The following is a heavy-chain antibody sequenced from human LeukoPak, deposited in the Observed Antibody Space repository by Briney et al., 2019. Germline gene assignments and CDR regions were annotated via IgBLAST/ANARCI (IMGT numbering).Heavy chain of an antibody. J-gene: IGHJ6*03. CDR1: GGSISSGSYY. V-gene: IGHV4-61*02. CDR2: IYTSGST. Sequence: MSSEPLSLTCTVSGGSISSGSYYWSWIRQPAGKGLEWIGRIYTSGSTNYNPSLKSRVTISVDTSKNQFSLKLSSATAADTAVYYCARDRAIFGVVSYLYYMDVWGKGTTVTVSS. D-gene: IGHD3-3*01. CDR3: ARDRAIFGVVSYLYYMDV.